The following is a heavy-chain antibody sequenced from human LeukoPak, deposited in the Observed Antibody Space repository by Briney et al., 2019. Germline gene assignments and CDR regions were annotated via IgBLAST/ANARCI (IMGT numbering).Heavy chain of an antibody. CDR2: IFYSGST. CDR1: GGSISTSNYY. CDR3: VILETIPMTDSLPPTPPYFDL. J-gene: IGHJ2*01. Sequence: PSETLSLTCTVSGGSISTSNYYWGWIRQSPVKGLEWIGNIFYSGSTYYNPSLRNRVTISVDTSRNQFSLTLSSLTAADTAVYTCVILETIPMTDSLPPTPPYFDLWGRGTLVTVSS. D-gene: IGHD3-22*01. V-gene: IGHV4-39*01.